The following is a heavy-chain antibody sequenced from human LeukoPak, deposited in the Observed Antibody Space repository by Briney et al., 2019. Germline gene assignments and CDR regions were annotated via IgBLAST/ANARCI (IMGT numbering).Heavy chain of an antibody. J-gene: IGHJ4*02. CDR2: INHSGST. Sequence: PSETLSLTCAVYGGSFSGYYWSWIRQPPGKGLEWTGEINHSGSTNYHPSLKSRVTISVDTSKNQFSLKLSSVTAADTAVYYCARVGAATDPGDYWGQGTLVTVSS. D-gene: IGHD1-26*01. CDR3: ARVGAATDPGDY. V-gene: IGHV4-34*01. CDR1: GGSFSGYY.